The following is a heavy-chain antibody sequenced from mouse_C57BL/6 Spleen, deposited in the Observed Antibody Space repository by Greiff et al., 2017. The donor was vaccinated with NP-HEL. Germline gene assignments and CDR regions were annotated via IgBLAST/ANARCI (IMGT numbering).Heavy chain of an antibody. CDR2: IDPSDSYT. J-gene: IGHJ4*01. D-gene: IGHD1-1*01. CDR1: GYTFTSYW. CDR3: ARSLYYGSRKNYYAMDY. Sequence: QVQLQQPGAELVMPGASVKLSCKASGYTFTSYWMHWVKQRPGQGLEWIGEIDPSDSYTNYNQKFKGKSTLTVDKSSSTAYMQLSSLTSEDSAVYYCARSLYYGSRKNYYAMDYWGQGTSVTVS. V-gene: IGHV1-69*01.